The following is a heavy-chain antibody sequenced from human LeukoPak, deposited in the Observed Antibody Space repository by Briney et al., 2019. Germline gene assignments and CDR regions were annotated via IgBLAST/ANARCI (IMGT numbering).Heavy chain of an antibody. D-gene: IGHD6-13*01. CDR3: AKDLGQRLVRGTLY. CDR1: GFTFSSYA. V-gene: IGHV3-23*01. J-gene: IGHJ4*02. Sequence: GGSLRLSCAASGFTFSSYAMSWVRQAPGKGLEWVSAISGSGGSTYYADSVKGRFTISRDNSKNTLYLQMNSLRAEDTAVYYCAKDLGQRLVRGTLYWGQGTLVTVSS. CDR2: ISGSGGST.